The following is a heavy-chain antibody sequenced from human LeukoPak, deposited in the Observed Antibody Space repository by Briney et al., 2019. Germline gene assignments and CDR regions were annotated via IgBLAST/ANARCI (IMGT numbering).Heavy chain of an antibody. J-gene: IGHJ4*02. CDR3: ARMYDRSGYYYPFDY. V-gene: IGHV4-59*08. CDR2: IYYTGST. CDR1: GGSISSYY. D-gene: IGHD3-22*01. Sequence: TSETLSLTCTVSGGSISSYYWSWIRQPPGKGLEWIGYIYYTGSTNYNPSLKSRVTISVDTSKNHFSLKLTSVTAADTAVYYCARMYDRSGYYYPFDYWGQGTLVTVSS.